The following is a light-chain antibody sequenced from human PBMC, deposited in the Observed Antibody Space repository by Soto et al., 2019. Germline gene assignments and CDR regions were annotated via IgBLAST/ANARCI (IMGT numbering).Light chain of an antibody. J-gene: IGKJ4*01. CDR1: QSVSSGY. V-gene: IGKV3-20*01. CDR3: QQFGGSPQVS. CDR2: GAS. Sequence: EIVLTQSPGTQSLSPGERATLSCRASQSVSSGYLAWYQLRPGQAPRLLIYGASSRATGIPDRFSGSGSGTDFTLTISRLEPEDFAVYYCQQFGGSPQVSFGGGTKVEIK.